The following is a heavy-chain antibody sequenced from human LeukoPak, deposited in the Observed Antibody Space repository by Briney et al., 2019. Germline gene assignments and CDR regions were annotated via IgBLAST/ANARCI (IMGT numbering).Heavy chain of an antibody. CDR1: GGSFSGYY. V-gene: IGHV4-34*01. CDR3: ASSPWTAAGLDY. J-gene: IGHJ4*02. CDR2: INHSGST. D-gene: IGHD6-13*01. Sequence: PSETLSLTCAVYGGSFSGYYWSWIRQPPGKGLEWIGEINHSGSTNYNPPLKSRVTISVDTSKNQFSLKLSSVTAADTAVYYCASSPWTAAGLDYWGQGTLVTVSS.